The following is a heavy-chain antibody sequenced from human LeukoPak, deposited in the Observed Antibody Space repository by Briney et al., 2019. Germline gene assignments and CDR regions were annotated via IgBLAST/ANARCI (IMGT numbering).Heavy chain of an antibody. V-gene: IGHV3-66*02. CDR3: ATAVAGQRLYYYYYMDV. Sequence: PGGSLRLSCAASGFTVSSNYMSWVRQAPGKGLEWVSVIYIGGSTYYADSVKGRFTISRDNSKNTLYLQMNSLRAEDTAVYYCATAVAGQRLYYYYYMDVWGKGTTVTVSS. CDR1: GFTVSSNY. J-gene: IGHJ6*03. CDR2: IYIGGST. D-gene: IGHD6-19*01.